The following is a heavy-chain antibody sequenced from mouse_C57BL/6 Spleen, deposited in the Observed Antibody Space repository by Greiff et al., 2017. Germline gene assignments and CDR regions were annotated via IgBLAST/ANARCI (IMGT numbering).Heavy chain of an antibody. Sequence: QLQESGPELVKPGASVKISCKASGYSFTDYNMNWVKQSPGQSLEWIGVINPNSGTTSYNQKFKGKATLTVDQSSSTAYMQLNSLTSEDSAVYYCASFDYDDDGGFAYGGQGTLVTVAA. J-gene: IGHJ3*01. CDR3: ASFDYDDDGGFAY. V-gene: IGHV1-39*01. CDR1: GYSFTDYN. D-gene: IGHD2-4*01. CDR2: INPNSGTT.